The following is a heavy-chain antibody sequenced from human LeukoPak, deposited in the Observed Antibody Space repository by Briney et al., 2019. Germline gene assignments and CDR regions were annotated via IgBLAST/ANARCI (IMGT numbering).Heavy chain of an antibody. J-gene: IGHJ4*02. CDR3: ARAVGDSGYGRYFDY. V-gene: IGHV4-59*01. D-gene: IGHD5-12*01. CDR1: GGSISTYY. Sequence: ASETLSLTCTVSGGSISTYYWSWIRQPPGKGLEWIGNVYNTGSTNYNPSLESRVTISVDTSKNHFSLRLSSATAADTAVYYCARAVGDSGYGRYFDYWGQGTLVTVSS. CDR2: VYNTGST.